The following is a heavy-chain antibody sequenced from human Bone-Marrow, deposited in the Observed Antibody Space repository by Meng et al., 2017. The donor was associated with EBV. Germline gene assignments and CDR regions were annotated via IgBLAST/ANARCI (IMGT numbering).Heavy chain of an antibody. D-gene: IGHD3-3*01. CDR1: GGSFSGSY. V-gene: IGHV4-34*01. J-gene: IGHJ4*02. Sequence: LRQGGVGLLTPSETLSLTCAVYGGSFSGSYWSWIRQPPGKGLEWIGEINHSGSTNYNPSLKSRVTISVDTSKNQFSLKLSSVTAADTAVYYCARGSGAVHAYDFWSGYPYYFDYWGQGTLVTVSS. CDR3: ARGSGAVHAYDFWSGYPYYFDY. CDR2: INHSGST.